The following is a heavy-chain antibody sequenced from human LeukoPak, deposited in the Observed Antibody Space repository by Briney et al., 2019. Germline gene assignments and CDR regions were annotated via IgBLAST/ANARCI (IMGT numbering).Heavy chain of an antibody. CDR2: ITGNGGST. V-gene: IGHV3-64*01. D-gene: IGHD2-2*01. CDR3: AREDRYCFSTSCYYYYMDV. J-gene: IGHJ6*03. CDR1: GFTFSSYA. Sequence: GGSLRLSCAASGFTFSSYAMHWVRQAPGKGLEYVSAITGNGGSTYYANSVKGRFTISRDNSKNTLYLQMGSLRAEDMAVYYCAREDRYCFSTSCYYYYMDVWGEGTTVTVSS.